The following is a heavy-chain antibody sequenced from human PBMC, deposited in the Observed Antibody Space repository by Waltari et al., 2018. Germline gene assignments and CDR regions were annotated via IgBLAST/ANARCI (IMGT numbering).Heavy chain of an antibody. CDR3: ARPLRRGYSGYDYPEIDY. CDR1: GFTFSSYA. CDR2: ISYDGSNK. J-gene: IGHJ4*02. D-gene: IGHD5-12*01. Sequence: QVQLVESGGGVVQPGRSLRLSCAASGFTFSSYAMHWVRQDPGKGAEWVAVISYDGSNKYYADSVKGRFTISRDNSKNTLYLQMNSLRAEDTAVYYCARPLRRGYSGYDYPEIDYWGQGTLVTVSS. V-gene: IGHV3-30-3*01.